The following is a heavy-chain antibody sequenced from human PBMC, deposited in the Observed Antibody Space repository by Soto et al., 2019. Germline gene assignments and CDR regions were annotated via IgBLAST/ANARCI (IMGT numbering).Heavy chain of an antibody. Sequence: PSETLSLTCAVSGGSISSSSYYCGWIRQPPGKGLEWIGSIYYSGSTYYNPSLKSRVTISVDRSKNQFSLKLSSVTAADTAVYYCARDRMITFGGVIVRPPDYWGQGTLVTVSS. V-gene: IGHV4-39*07. D-gene: IGHD3-16*02. CDR1: GGSISSSSYY. CDR3: ARDRMITFGGVIVRPPDY. CDR2: IYYSGST. J-gene: IGHJ4*02.